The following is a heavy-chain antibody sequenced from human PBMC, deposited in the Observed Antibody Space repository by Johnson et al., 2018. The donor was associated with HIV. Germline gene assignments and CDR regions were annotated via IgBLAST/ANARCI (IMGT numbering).Heavy chain of an antibody. CDR3: ARDISRGYHAFDI. CDR1: GFTFSSYA. J-gene: IGHJ3*02. D-gene: IGHD3-22*01. Sequence: QMLLVESGGGVVQPGRSLRLSCAASGFTFSSYALHWVRQAPGKGLERVAVISYDGSNKYYADSVKGRFTISRDNSKNTLYLQRNSLSAEDTALYYCARDISRGYHAFDIWGQGTMVTVSS. V-gene: IGHV3-30-3*01. CDR2: ISYDGSNK.